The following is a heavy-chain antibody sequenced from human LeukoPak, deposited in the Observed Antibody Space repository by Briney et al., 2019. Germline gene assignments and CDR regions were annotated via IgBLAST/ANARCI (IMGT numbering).Heavy chain of an antibody. Sequence: GASVKVSCKASGYTFTSYDINWVRQATGQGLEWMGWMNPNSGNTGYAQKFQGRVTMTRNTSKSTAYMELSSLRSEDTAVYYCARGSAAERVYYYYYMDVWGKGTTVTVSS. D-gene: IGHD6-13*01. CDR1: GYTFTSYD. CDR2: MNPNSGNT. J-gene: IGHJ6*03. V-gene: IGHV1-8*01. CDR3: ARGSAAERVYYYYYMDV.